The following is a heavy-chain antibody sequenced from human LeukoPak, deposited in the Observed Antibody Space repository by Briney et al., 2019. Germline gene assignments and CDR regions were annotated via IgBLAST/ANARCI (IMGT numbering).Heavy chain of an antibody. CDR3: ARVEMASFDY. J-gene: IGHJ4*02. CDR1: GGSISSYY. V-gene: IGHV4-59*08. CDR2: IYCSGST. Sequence: PSETLSLTCTVSGGSISSYYWSWIRQPPGKGLEWIGYIYCSGSTNYNPSLKSRVTISVDTSKNQFSLKLSSVTAADTAVYYCARVEMASFDYWGQGTLVTVSS. D-gene: IGHD5-24*01.